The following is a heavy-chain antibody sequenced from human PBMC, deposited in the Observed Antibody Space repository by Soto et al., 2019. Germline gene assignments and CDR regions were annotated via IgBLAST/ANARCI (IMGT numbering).Heavy chain of an antibody. D-gene: IGHD2-15*01. CDR1: GFTFSSYS. J-gene: IGHJ4*02. Sequence: PGGSLRLSCAASGFTFSSYSMNWVRQAPGKGLEWVSSISSSSSYIYYADSVKGRFTISRDNAKNSLYLQMNSLRAEDTAVYYCARDPFEGSSTYDYWGQGTLVTVSS. CDR2: ISSSSSYI. CDR3: ARDPFEGSSTYDY. V-gene: IGHV3-21*01.